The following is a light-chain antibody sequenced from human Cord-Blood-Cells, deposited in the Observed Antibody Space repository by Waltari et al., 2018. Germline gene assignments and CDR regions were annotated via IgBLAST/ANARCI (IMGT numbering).Light chain of an antibody. CDR3: QQSYSTPYT. Sequence: DIQMTQSPSSLSASVGDRVTITCRASQSISSYLNWYQQKPGKAPKLLIYAASSLQSGVPSRFSGSGSGTDFTLTISSLQPEDFATYYCQQSYSTPYTFGQGPKLEFK. V-gene: IGKV1-39*01. J-gene: IGKJ2*01. CDR2: AAS. CDR1: QSISSY.